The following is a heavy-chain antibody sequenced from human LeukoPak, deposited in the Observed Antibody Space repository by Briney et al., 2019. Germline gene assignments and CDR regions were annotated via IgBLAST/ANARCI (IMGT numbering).Heavy chain of an antibody. Sequence: GASVKVSCKASGYTFTGYYMHWVRQAPGQGLEWMGWINPNSGGTNYAQKFQGRVTMTRDTSISTAYMELSRLRSDDTAEYYCARDGYCSGGSCSGFDPWGQGTLVTVSS. CDR1: GYTFTGYY. V-gene: IGHV1-2*02. CDR2: INPNSGGT. CDR3: ARDGYCSGGSCSGFDP. J-gene: IGHJ5*02. D-gene: IGHD2-15*01.